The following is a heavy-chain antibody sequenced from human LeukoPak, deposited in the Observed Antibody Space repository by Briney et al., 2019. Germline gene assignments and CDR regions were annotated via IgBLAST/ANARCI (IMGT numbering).Heavy chain of an antibody. V-gene: IGHV4-59*11. Sequence: PSETLSLACTVSGGSISTHYWSWIRQPPGKGLEWIGYVLDSERTKDNPSLKGRATLSADTSKNQFSLRLTSVTAADSAVYYCATIKRGSIFGYFDFWGQGVLVTVSS. CDR1: GGSISTHY. D-gene: IGHD5-18*01. J-gene: IGHJ4*02. CDR3: ATIKRGSIFGYFDF. CDR2: VLDSERT.